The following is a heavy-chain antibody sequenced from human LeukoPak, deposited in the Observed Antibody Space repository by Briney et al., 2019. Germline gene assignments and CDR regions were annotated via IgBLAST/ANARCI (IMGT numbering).Heavy chain of an antibody. V-gene: IGHV3-23*01. CDR2: ISGSGSST. CDR1: GFTFSSYA. D-gene: IGHD3-10*01. J-gene: IGHJ4*02. CDR3: AKDRASSYYSDSRSFYTDY. Sequence: RGSLRLSCAASGFTFSSYAMSWVRQAPGKGLEWVSAISGSGSSTYYADSVKGRFTISRDDSKNTLYLQMNSLRAEDTAVYFCAKDRASSYYSDSRSFYTDYWGQGTLVTVSS.